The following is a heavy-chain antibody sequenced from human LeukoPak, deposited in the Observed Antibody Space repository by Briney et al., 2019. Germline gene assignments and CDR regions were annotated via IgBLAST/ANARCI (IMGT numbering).Heavy chain of an antibody. CDR3: ARDLSRGIVVVPAAMSPWFDP. CDR1: GGTLSSYA. V-gene: IGHV1-69*04. D-gene: IGHD2-2*01. Sequence: SVKVSCKASGGTLSSYAISWVRQAPGQGLEWMGRIIHIFGIANYAQKFQGRVTITADKSTSTAYMELSSLRSEDTAVYYCARDLSRGIVVVPAAMSPWFDPWGQGALVTVSS. J-gene: IGHJ5*02. CDR2: IIHIFGIA.